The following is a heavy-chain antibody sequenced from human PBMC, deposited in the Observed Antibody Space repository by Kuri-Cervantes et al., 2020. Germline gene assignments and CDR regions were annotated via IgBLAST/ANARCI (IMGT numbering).Heavy chain of an antibody. J-gene: IGHJ4*02. V-gene: IGHV3-30*02. CDR2: IWYDGSNK. CDR1: GFTFSSYG. D-gene: IGHD1-26*01. Sequence: GGSLRLSCAASGFTFSSYGMHWVRQAPGKGLEWVAVIWYDGSNKYYADSVKGRFTISRDNSKNTLYLQMSSLRAEDTAVYYCAKAYSGSYLDYWGQGTLVTVSS. CDR3: AKAYSGSYLDY.